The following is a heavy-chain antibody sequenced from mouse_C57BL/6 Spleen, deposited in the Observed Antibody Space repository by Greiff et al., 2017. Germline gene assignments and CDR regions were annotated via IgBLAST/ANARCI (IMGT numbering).Heavy chain of an antibody. J-gene: IGHJ2*01. Sequence: EVNVVESEGGLVQPGSSMKLSCTASGFTFSDYYMAWVRQVPEKGLEWVANINYDGSSTYYLDSLKSRFIISRDNAKNILYLQMSSLKSEDTATDYCARACGYDEGYLDYWGQGTTLTVSS. V-gene: IGHV5-16*01. CDR1: GFTFSDYY. CDR3: ARACGYDEGYLDY. CDR2: INYDGSST. D-gene: IGHD2-14*01.